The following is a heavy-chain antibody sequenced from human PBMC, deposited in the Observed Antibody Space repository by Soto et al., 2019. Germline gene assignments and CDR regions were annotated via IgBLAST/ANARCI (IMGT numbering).Heavy chain of an antibody. J-gene: IGHJ6*02. V-gene: IGHV3-30-3*01. CDR2: ISYDGSNK. CDR3: ARDNRLAVAGKYYYAIDV. CDR1: GFTFSSYA. Sequence: GGSLRLSCAASGFTFSSYAMHWVRQAPGKGLEWVAVISYDGSNKYYADSVKGRFTISRDNSKNTLYLQMNSLRAEDTAVYYCARDNRLAVAGKYYYAIDVWGQGTTVTVSS. D-gene: IGHD6-19*01.